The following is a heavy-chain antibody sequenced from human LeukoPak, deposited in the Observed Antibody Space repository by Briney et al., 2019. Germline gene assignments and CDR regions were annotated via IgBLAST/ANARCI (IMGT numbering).Heavy chain of an antibody. CDR3: AREVSSSWYDYYYMDV. V-gene: IGHV4-61*02. D-gene: IGHD6-13*01. Sequence: SETLSLTCTVSGGSISSGSYYWSWIRQPAGKGLEWIGRIYTSGSTNYNPSLKSRVTVSVDTSKNQFSLKLSSVTAADTAVYYCAREVSSSWYDYYYMDVWGKGTTVTVSS. CDR2: IYTSGST. CDR1: GGSISSGSYY. J-gene: IGHJ6*03.